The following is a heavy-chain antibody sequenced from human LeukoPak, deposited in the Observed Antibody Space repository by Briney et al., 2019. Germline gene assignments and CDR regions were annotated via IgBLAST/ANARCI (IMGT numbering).Heavy chain of an antibody. CDR2: IGYDISNK. D-gene: IGHD3-10*01. J-gene: IGHJ4*02. V-gene: IGHV3-30*04. CDR1: GFTFSSYA. CDR3: ARALVRYLLWFGGAFDY. Sequence: GGSLRLSCAASGFTFSSYAMHWVRQAPGKGLRAWAGIGYDISNKYYADSVKCRFSISRENSKNTLYLQMNSLRAEDTAVYYCARALVRYLLWFGGAFDYWGQGTLVTVSS.